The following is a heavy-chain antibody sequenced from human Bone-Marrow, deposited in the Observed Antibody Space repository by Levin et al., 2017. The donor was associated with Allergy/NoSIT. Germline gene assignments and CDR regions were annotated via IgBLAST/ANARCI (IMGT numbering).Heavy chain of an antibody. Sequence: ASVKVSCAVSGFSVSDNYMSWLRQAPGKGLEWVSIMYAGGSTYYADSVKGRFTISRDNSKNTLSLQMNSLRVADTAVYYCASVSRASWRAFDIWGQGTMVTVSS. V-gene: IGHV3-53*01. CDR1: GFSVSDNY. CDR3: ASVSRASWRAFDI. D-gene: IGHD3-16*02. CDR2: MYAGGST. J-gene: IGHJ3*02.